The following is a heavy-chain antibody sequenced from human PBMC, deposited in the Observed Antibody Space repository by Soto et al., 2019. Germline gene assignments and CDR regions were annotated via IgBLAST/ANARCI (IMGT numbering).Heavy chain of an antibody. CDR2: INHSGST. CDR1: GGSFSGYY. J-gene: IGHJ4*02. V-gene: IGHV4-34*01. D-gene: IGHD6-13*01. CDR3: ARGKIAAPSDY. Sequence: PSETLSLTCAVYGGSFSGYYWSWIRQPPGKGLEWIGEINHSGSTNYNPSLKSRVTISVDTSKNQFSLKLSSVTAADTAVYYCARGKIAAPSDYWGQGTLVTVSS.